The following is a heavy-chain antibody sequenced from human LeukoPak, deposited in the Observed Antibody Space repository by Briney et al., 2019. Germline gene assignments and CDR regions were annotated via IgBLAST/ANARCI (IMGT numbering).Heavy chain of an antibody. D-gene: IGHD2-21*02. CDR2: IYNDGNT. Sequence: GRSLRLSCAVSGFTVSTNHMSSVRQAPGRGLECDSVIYNDGNTYYTDSVKGRFTISRDNSQNTVFLQMNSLRVEDTAVYYCARDREVVTAKAQMDVWGKGTTVTVSS. CDR3: ARDREVVTAKAQMDV. V-gene: IGHV3-53*01. J-gene: IGHJ6*03. CDR1: GFTVSTNH.